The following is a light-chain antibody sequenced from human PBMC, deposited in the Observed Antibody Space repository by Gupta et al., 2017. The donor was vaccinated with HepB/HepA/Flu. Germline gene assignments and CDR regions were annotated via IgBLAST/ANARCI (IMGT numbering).Light chain of an antibody. CDR1: RSDVGTYNF. CDR2: DVR. V-gene: IGLV2-11*01. Sequence: QSALTQPRSVSVSPGQSVTIPCTGTRSDVGTYNFVSWFQQHPGKAPKLMIYDVRKRPSGVPDRFSGSKSGNTASLTISGLQAEDEADYYCCSYAGSKSWVFGGGTKVTVL. J-gene: IGLJ3*02. CDR3: CSYAGSKSWV.